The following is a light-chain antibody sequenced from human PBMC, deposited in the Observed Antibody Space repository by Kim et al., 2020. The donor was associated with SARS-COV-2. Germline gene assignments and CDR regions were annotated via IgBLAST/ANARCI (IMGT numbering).Light chain of an antibody. J-gene: IGLJ3*02. V-gene: IGLV1-40*01. CDR1: SSNIGAGYD. CDR2: GND. Sequence: QSVLTQPPSVSGAPGQGVTISCTGNSSNIGAGYDVHWYQQLPGTAPKLLIYGNDNRPSGVPDRFSGSKSGTSASLAITGLQAEDEADYYCQSYDSSLSGSGVFGGGTRLTVL. CDR3: QSYDSSLSGSGV.